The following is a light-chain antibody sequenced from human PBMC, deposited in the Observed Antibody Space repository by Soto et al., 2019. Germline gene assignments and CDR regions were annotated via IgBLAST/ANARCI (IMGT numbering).Light chain of an antibody. CDR3: QQYNNSSPWT. V-gene: IGKV3-15*01. J-gene: IGKJ1*01. CDR2: DAS. CDR1: QSVSSN. Sequence: EIVMTQSPATVSVSPGERATLSCRASQSVSSNLAWYQQKPGQAPRLLIYDASTRATGTPARFSGSGSARELTLIISSLLYSEFLVYYCQQYNNSSPWTSGQQTKMEN.